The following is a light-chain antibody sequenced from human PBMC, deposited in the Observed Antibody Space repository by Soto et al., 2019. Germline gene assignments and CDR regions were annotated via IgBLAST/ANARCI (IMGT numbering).Light chain of an antibody. CDR2: QDS. Sequence: SYELTQPPSVSVSPGQTASITCSGDKLGDKYACWYQQKPGQSPVLVIYQDSKRRSGIPERYSGSNSGNTATLTISGTHAXXXADYYCQAWDSSTAAFGTGTK. CDR3: QAWDSSTAA. J-gene: IGLJ1*01. CDR1: KLGDKY. V-gene: IGLV3-1*01.